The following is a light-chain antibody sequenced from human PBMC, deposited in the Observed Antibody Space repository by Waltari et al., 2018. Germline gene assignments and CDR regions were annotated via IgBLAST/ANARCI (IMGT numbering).Light chain of an antibody. CDR1: SSNIGAGYD. J-gene: IGLJ2*01. V-gene: IGLV1-40*01. CDR2: GNS. CDR3: QSYDSSLSGSV. Sequence: QSGLTQPPSVSGAPGQRVTISCTGSSSNIGAGYDVHRYHLLPGTAPKLLIYGNSNRPSGVPDRFAGSKSGTSASLAITGLQAEDEAGYYCQSYDSSLSGSVFGGGTKLTVL.